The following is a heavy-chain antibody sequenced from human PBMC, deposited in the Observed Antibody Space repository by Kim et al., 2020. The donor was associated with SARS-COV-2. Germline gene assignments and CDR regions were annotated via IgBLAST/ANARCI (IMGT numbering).Heavy chain of an antibody. Sequence: GGSLRLSCAASGFTFSSYAMHWVRQAPGKGLEYVSAISSNGGSTYYANSVKGRFTISRDNSKNTLYLQMGSLRAEDMAVYYCARSSRSSGWYEDYYFDYWGQGTLVTVSS. CDR1: GFTFSSYA. CDR3: ARSSRSSGWYEDYYFDY. V-gene: IGHV3-64*01. J-gene: IGHJ4*02. CDR2: ISSNGGST. D-gene: IGHD6-19*01.